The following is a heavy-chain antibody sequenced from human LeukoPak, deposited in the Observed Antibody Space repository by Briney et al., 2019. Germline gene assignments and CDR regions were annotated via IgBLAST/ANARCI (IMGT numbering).Heavy chain of an antibody. J-gene: IGHJ6*02. CDR2: ISGDGTAR. CDR3: ARGGGLDV. CDR1: GFTSSSYW. Sequence: GGSLRLSCEASGFTSSSYWMHWVRQVPGKGLVWVSRISGDGTARNYADSVKGRFTISRDDAKNTVDLQMNSLRGEDTAVYFCARGGGLDVWGQGATVTVSS. D-gene: IGHD3-16*01. V-gene: IGHV3-74*01.